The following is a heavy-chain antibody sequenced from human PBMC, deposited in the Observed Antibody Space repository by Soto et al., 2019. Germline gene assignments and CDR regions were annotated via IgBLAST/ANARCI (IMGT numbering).Heavy chain of an antibody. V-gene: IGHV1-18*01. Sequence: QVQLVQSGAEVKKPGASVKGSFKASVYNFASYAISWMRQAPGQALEWMGWISAYKGNPNYAQKLQGRVTMTTDTSKSTAYMELRSLRADDTAVYDCARDPPPPDYWGQGTLVTVAS. J-gene: IGHJ4*02. CDR2: ISAYKGNP. CDR1: VYNFASYA. CDR3: ARDPPPPDY.